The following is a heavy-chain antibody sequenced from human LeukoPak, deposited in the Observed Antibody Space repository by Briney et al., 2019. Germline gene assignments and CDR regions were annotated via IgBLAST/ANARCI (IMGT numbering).Heavy chain of an antibody. D-gene: IGHD3-22*01. CDR3: ARGEYYYDSSGYFDY. V-gene: IGHV4-59*01. CDR1: GGSISSYY. CDR2: IHYSGST. J-gene: IGHJ4*02. Sequence: SETLSLTCTVSGGSISSYYWSWIRQPPGKGLEWIGYIHYSGSTNYNPSLKSRVTISVDTSKNQFSLKLSSVTAADTAVYYCARGEYYYDSSGYFDYWGQGTLVTVSS.